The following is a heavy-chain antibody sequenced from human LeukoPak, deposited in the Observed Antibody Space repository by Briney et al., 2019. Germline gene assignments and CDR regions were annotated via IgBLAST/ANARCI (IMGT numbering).Heavy chain of an antibody. V-gene: IGHV3-7*05. J-gene: IGHJ4*02. CDR2: IKQDGSEK. D-gene: IGHD3-22*01. CDR1: TLTLNNYW. Sequence: GGSLRLSCTASTLTLNNYWMSWVRQAPGKGLEWVANIKQDGSEKYHVDSVKGRFTISRDNAKNSLYLQMNSLRAEDTAVYYCATDRSPDSSGYYSYWGQGTLVTVSS. CDR3: ATDRSPDSSGYYSY.